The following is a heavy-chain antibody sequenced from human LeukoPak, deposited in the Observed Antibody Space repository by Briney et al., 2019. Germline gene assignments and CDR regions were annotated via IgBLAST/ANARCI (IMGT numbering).Heavy chain of an antibody. D-gene: IGHD2-2*01. J-gene: IGHJ4*02. Sequence: PSETLSLTCTVSGDSISTSHYQWGWIRQPPGRELEWIGSIYYSGSTYYNPSLKSRVTISVDTSKNQFSLRLSSVTAADTAMYYCARWSSTHFFDYWGQGTLVTVSS. CDR1: GDSISTSHYQ. CDR3: ARWSSTHFFDY. CDR2: IYYSGST. V-gene: IGHV4-39*07.